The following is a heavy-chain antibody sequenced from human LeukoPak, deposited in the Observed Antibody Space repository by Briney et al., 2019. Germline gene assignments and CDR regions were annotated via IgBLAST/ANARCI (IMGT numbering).Heavy chain of an antibody. CDR1: GLIFSNYA. CDR3: AKDYSDSRVGDVFFEY. D-gene: IGHD1-26*01. Sequence: GGSLSLSCAASGLIFSNYAMSWFRQAPGKGLEWVSGITSGFTPHYADSVKGRFTISRDNSKNTFHLQMNSLRAEDTAVYYCAKDYSDSRVGDVFFEYWGQGTLVTVSS. CDR2: ITSGFTP. V-gene: IGHV3-23*01. J-gene: IGHJ4*02.